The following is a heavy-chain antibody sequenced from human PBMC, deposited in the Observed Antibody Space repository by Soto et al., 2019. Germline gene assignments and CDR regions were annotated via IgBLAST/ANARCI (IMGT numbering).Heavy chain of an antibody. CDR1: GYSFTGYY. J-gene: IGHJ4*02. CDR3: ASLQTSGWNGVH. V-gene: IGHV1-2*02. Sequence: ASVKVSCKASGYSFTGYYIHWLRQAPGQGLEWMGWIYPNSGDTKSAQKFQGRLTLTRDTSITTAYMELSSLRSDDTAIYYCASLQTSGWNGVHWGQGTLVTVSS. CDR2: IYPNSGDT. D-gene: IGHD6-19*01.